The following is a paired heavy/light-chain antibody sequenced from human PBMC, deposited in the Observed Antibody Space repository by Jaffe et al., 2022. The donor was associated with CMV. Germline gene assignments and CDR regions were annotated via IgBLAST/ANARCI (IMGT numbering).Heavy chain of an antibody. CDR1: GDSVSSGGYY. V-gene: IGHV4-61*08. Sequence: QVQLQESGPGLVKPSETLSLTCTVSGDSVSSGGYYWSWIRQPPGKGLEWIAYIYYNGNTNYNPSLKSRVTMSVDTSKNQFSLKLSSVTAADTAVYYCARVLLPSLRPPPAWNYGDYFDYWGQGTLVTVSS. CDR2: IYYNGNT. J-gene: IGHJ4*02. D-gene: IGHD1-7*01. CDR3: ARVLLPSLRPPPAWNYGDYFDY.
Light chain of an antibody. CDR1: QSLLHSDGKTY. V-gene: IGKV2-29*02. Sequence: DIVMTQTPLSLSVTPGQPASISCKSSQSLLHSDGKTYLYWYLQRPGQSPQLLICEVSSRFSGVPDRFSGSGSGTDFTLKISRVEAEDVGIYYCMQGIHLPPTFGPGTKVDIK. J-gene: IGKJ3*01. CDR2: EVS. CDR3: MQGIHLPPT.